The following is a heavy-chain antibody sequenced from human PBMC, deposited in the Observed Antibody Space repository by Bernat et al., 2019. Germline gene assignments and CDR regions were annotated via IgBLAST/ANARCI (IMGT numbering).Heavy chain of an antibody. CDR3: ARGPIAAAGTYYYYGVDV. D-gene: IGHD6-13*01. CDR1: GFTFSSYW. V-gene: IGHV3-7*01. CDR2: IKQDGSEK. J-gene: IGHJ6*04. Sequence: EVQLVESGGGLVQPGGSLRLSCAASGFTFSSYWMIWVRQAPGKGLEWVANIKQDGSEKCSVDSVKGRFTISRDNAKNSLYLQMNSLRAEDTAVYYCARGPIAAAGTYYYYGVDVGGKGTTVTVSS.